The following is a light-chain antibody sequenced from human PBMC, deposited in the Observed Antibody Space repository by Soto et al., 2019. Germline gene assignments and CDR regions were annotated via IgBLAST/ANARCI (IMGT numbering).Light chain of an antibody. CDR3: QQSYSTPLT. CDR2: AAS. Sequence: DIQMTQSPSSVSASIGDTVTITCRASQDISTLLAWYQQKPGKAPKLLIYAASSLQSGVPSRFSGSGSGTDFTLTIRSMPPQDFANYYCQQSYSTPLTFGGGTKVDI. J-gene: IGKJ4*01. V-gene: IGKV1-12*01. CDR1: QDISTL.